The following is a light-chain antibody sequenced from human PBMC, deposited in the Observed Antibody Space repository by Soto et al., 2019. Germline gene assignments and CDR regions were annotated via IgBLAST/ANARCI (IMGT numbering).Light chain of an antibody. J-gene: IGLJ2*01. CDR3: SSYTSSSPLVV. V-gene: IGLV2-14*01. CDR1: SSDVGDYNY. CDR2: DVT. Sequence: QSALTQPASVSGSPGQSITISCTGTSSDVGDYNYVSWYQQHPGKAPKLMIYDVTNRPSGVSNRFSGYKSGNTASLTISGLQAEDEADYCCSSYTSSSPLVVFGGGTQVTVL.